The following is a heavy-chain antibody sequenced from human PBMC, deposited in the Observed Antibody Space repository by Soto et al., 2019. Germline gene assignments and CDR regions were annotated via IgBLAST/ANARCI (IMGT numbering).Heavy chain of an antibody. V-gene: IGHV3-30*18. J-gene: IGHJ5*02. Sequence: QVQLVESGGGVVQPGRSLRLSCAASGFTFSSYGMHWVRQAPGKGLEWVAVISYDGSNKYYADSVKGRFTISRDNSKNTLYLQMNSLRAEDTAVYYCAKWRDGWFDPWGQGTLVTVSS. CDR3: AKWRDGWFDP. CDR2: ISYDGSNK. CDR1: GFTFSSYG.